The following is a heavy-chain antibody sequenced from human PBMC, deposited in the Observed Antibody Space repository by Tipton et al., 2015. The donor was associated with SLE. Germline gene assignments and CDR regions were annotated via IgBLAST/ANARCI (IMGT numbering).Heavy chain of an antibody. CDR2: IYYSGST. V-gene: IGHV4-59*12. CDR3: ASVIAVANWFDP. D-gene: IGHD6-19*01. CDR1: GGSISSYY. J-gene: IGHJ5*02. Sequence: TLSLTCTVSGGSISSYYWGWIRQPPGKGLEWIGYIYYSGSTNYNPSLKSRVTISVDTSKNQFSLKLSSVTAADTALYYCASVIAVANWFDPWGQGTLVTVSS.